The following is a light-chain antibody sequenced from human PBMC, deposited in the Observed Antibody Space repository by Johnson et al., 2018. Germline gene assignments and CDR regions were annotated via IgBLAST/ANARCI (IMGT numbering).Light chain of an antibody. V-gene: IGLV1-51*02. J-gene: IGLJ1*01. Sequence: QSVLTQPPSVSAAPGQKVTISCSGSSSNIGNNYVSWYQQLPGTAPQLLIYENNKRPSGIPDRLSGSKSGTSATLGITGLQTGDEADYYCGTWDSSLSAGNVFGTGTKVTVL. CDR3: GTWDSSLSAGNV. CDR2: ENN. CDR1: SSNIGNNY.